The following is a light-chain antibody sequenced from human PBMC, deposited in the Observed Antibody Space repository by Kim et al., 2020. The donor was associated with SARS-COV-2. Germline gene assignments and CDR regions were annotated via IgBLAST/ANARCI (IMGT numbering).Light chain of an antibody. CDR1: QSVSSK. CDR2: DAS. Sequence: EIVLTQSPATLALSPGEGATLSCRASQSVSSKLAWYQQKPGQAPRLLIYDASIRAAGIPARFSGSGSGTDFTLTIGSLEPEDFAVYYCQQANNWPPPAFGQGTKVDIK. V-gene: IGKV3-11*01. CDR3: QQANNWPPPA. J-gene: IGKJ1*01.